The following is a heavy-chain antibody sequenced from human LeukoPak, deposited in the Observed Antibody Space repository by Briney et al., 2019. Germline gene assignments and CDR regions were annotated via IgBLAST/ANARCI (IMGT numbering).Heavy chain of an antibody. J-gene: IGHJ4*02. D-gene: IGHD1-26*01. Sequence: GGSLRLSCAASGFTVSSNEMSWVRQAPGKGLEWVSTVSNSDASTYYVDSVKGRFTISRDNSKNTLYLQMNSLTAEDTATYYCAKATGTLGNWGQGTLVTVSS. CDR3: AKATGTLGN. CDR2: VSNSDAST. CDR1: GFTVSSNE. V-gene: IGHV3-23*01.